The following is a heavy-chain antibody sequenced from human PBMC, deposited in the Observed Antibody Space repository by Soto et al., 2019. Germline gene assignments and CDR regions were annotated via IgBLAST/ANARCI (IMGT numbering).Heavy chain of an antibody. CDR3: ASRSVSAPYYFDS. D-gene: IGHD3-10*01. V-gene: IGHV4-59*01. J-gene: IGHJ4*02. CDR1: GGSISSYY. CDR2: IYYSGSI. Sequence: SETLSLTCTVSGGSISSYYWSWIRQPPGKRLEWIGYIYYSGSINYNPSLKSRITISADTSNNQISLSLSSVTAADTAVYYCASRSVSAPYYFDSWGQGTLVTVSS.